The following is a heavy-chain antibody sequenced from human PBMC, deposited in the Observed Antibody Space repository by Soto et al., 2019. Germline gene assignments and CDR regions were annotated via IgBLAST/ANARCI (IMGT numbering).Heavy chain of an antibody. CDR1: AYTFTNYC. CDR3: AASIFYYGMDV. Sequence: PGESLKISCNGSAYTFTNYCIGLVLQMPGKGLEWMGIIYPGGSDTKYNPSFQGQVTISADKSITTTYLRWTSLKASDTAIYYCAASIFYYGMDVWGQGTTVTVSS. CDR2: IYPGGSDT. J-gene: IGHJ6*02. V-gene: IGHV5-51*01.